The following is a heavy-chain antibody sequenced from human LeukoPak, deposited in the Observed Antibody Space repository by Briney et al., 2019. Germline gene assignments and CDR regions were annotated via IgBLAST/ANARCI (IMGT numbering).Heavy chain of an antibody. CDR1: GFTFSSYS. V-gene: IGHV3-21*01. CDR3: ARALPMVRGVASNWFDP. D-gene: IGHD3-10*01. Sequence: PGGSLRLSCAASGFTFSSYSMNWVRQAPGKGLEWVSSISSSSYIYYADSVKGRFTISRDNAKNSLYLQMNSLRAEDTAVYYCARALPMVRGVASNWFDPWGQGTLVTVSS. CDR2: ISSSSYI. J-gene: IGHJ5*02.